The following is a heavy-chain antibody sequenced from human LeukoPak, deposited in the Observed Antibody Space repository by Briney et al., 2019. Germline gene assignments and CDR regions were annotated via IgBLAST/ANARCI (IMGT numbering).Heavy chain of an antibody. Sequence: SETLSLTCTVSGGSISSGDSYWSWIRQPPGKGLEWIGSIYYSGSTYYNPSLKSRVTISVDTSKNQFSLKLSSVTAADTAVYYCARRFGYSSSWYDWYFDLWGRGTLVTVSS. J-gene: IGHJ2*01. V-gene: IGHV4-39*01. D-gene: IGHD6-13*01. CDR1: GGSISSGDSY. CDR2: IYYSGST. CDR3: ARRFGYSSSWYDWYFDL.